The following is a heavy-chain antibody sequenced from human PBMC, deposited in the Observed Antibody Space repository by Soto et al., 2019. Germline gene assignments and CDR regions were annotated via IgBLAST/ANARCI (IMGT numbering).Heavy chain of an antibody. CDR2: IYYSGST. CDR1: GFSISSYY. CDR3: ARLYGSGSYFTTPFDY. V-gene: IGHV4-59*01. Sequence: PSETLSLTCTVSGFSISSYYWSWIRQPPGKGLEWIGYIYYSGSTNYNPSLKSRVTISVDTSKNQFSLKLSSVTAADTAVYYCARLYGSGSYFTTPFDYWGQGTLVTVSS. J-gene: IGHJ4*02. D-gene: IGHD3-10*01.